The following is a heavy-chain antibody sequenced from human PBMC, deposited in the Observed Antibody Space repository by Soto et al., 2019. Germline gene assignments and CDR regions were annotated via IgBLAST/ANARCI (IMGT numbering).Heavy chain of an antibody. Sequence: TSETLSLTCAVYGGSFGGYYWSWIRQPPGKGLEWIGEINHSGSTNYNPSLKSRVTISVDTSKNQFSLKLSSVTAADTAVYYCARGYGDIVATIIPNWFDPWGQGTLVTVSS. V-gene: IGHV4-34*01. CDR3: ARGYGDIVATIIPNWFDP. CDR2: INHSGST. D-gene: IGHD5-12*01. J-gene: IGHJ5*02. CDR1: GGSFGGYY.